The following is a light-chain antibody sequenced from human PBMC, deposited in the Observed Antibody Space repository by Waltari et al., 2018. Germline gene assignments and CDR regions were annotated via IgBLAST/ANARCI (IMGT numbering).Light chain of an antibody. Sequence: QSVLTQPPSASGTPGQRLTISCSGSSATIGSNTVNWYQQLPGPAPKLLIYSNNQRPSGVPDRFSGSKSGTSASLAISGLQSEDEADYYCAAWDDSLNGWVFGGGTKLTVL. V-gene: IGLV1-44*01. CDR1: SATIGSNT. CDR3: AAWDDSLNGWV. J-gene: IGLJ3*02. CDR2: SNN.